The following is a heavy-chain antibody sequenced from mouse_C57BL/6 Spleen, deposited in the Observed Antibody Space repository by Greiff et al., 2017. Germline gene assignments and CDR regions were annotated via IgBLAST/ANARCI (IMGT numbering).Heavy chain of an antibody. D-gene: IGHD2-13*01. J-gene: IGHJ4*01. V-gene: IGHV1-61*01. CDR3: ARGDYSMDY. Sequence: QVQLQQSGAELVRPGSSVKLSCKASGYTFTSYWMDWVKQRPGQGLEWIGNIYPSDSETHYNQKFKDKATLTVDKSSSTAYMQLSSLTSEGSAVYYCARGDYSMDYWGQGTSVTVSS. CDR2: IYPSDSET. CDR1: GYTFTSYW.